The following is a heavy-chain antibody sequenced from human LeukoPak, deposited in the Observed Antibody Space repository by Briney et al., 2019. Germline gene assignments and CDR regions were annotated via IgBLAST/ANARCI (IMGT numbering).Heavy chain of an antibody. CDR1: GFTFSSYA. V-gene: IGHV3-23*01. Sequence: GGSLRLSCAASGFTFSSYAMSWVRQAPGKGLEWVSAISGSGGSTYYADSVKGRFTISRDNSENTLYLQMNSLRAEDTAVYYCAKDAPVNIVVVPAANSWGQGTLVTVSS. D-gene: IGHD2-2*01. J-gene: IGHJ4*02. CDR3: AKDAPVNIVVVPAANS. CDR2: ISGSGGST.